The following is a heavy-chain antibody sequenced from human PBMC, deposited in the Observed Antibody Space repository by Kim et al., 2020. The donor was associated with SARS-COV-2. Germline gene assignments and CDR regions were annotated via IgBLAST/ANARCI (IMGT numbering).Heavy chain of an antibody. J-gene: IGHJ2*01. Sequence: SETLSLTCTVSDGTITTYYWNWIRQPPGKGLAWIGYIYDSGSSNYNPSLESRVTISVDTTKKQISLKLTSVTAADTTASFCASQLGSGSNSCYFRYFYL. CDR1: DGTITTYY. D-gene: IGHD2-2*01. V-gene: IGHV4-59*01. CDR3: ASQLGSGSNSCYFRYFYL. CDR2: IYDSGSS.